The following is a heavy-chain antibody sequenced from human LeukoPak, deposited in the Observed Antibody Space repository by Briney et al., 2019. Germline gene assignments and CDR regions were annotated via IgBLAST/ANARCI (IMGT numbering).Heavy chain of an antibody. J-gene: IGHJ4*02. CDR1: GFTFSSYG. CDR3: AKDLAGSGSYLDVYFDY. V-gene: IGHV3-30*18. D-gene: IGHD1-26*01. Sequence: GGSLRLSCAASGFTFSSYGMHWVRQAPGKGLEWVAVISYDGSNKYYADPVKGRFTISRDNSKNTLYLQMNSLRAEDTAVYYCAKDLAGSGSYLDVYFDYWGQGTLVTVSS. CDR2: ISYDGSNK.